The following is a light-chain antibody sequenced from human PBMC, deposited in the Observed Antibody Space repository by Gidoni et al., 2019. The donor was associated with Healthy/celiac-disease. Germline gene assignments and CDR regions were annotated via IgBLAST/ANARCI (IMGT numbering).Light chain of an antibody. CDR1: QSVSSY. V-gene: IGKV3-11*01. CDR2: DAS. CDR3: QQRSNWPPLT. Sequence: EIVLPQSPATLSLSPGERATLSCRASQSVSSYLAWYQQKPGQAPRLLIYDASNRATGIPARFSGSGSGTDFTLTISSREPEDWAVYYCQQRSNWPPLTFGGGTKVEIK. J-gene: IGKJ4*01.